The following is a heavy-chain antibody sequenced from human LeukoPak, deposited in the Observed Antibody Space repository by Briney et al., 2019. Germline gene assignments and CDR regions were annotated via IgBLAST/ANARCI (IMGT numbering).Heavy chain of an antibody. CDR3: ASSSRVYYDSSGNY. V-gene: IGHV3-21*01. J-gene: IGHJ4*02. CDR2: ISSSSSYI. D-gene: IGHD3-22*01. Sequence: PGGSLRLSCAASGFTFSSYSMNWVRQAPGKGLEWVSSISSSSSYIYYADSVKGRFTISRDNAKNSLYLQMNSLRAEDTAVYYCASSSRVYYDSSGNYWGQGTLVTVSS. CDR1: GFTFSSYS.